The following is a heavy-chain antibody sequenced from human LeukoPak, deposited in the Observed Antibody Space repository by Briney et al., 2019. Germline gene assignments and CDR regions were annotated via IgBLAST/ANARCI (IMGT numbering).Heavy chain of an antibody. CDR3: ARVGGAGYYYYMDV. CDR2: IYTSGST. CDR1: GGSISSGSYY. D-gene: IGHD2-21*01. Sequence: SQTLSLTCTVSGGSISSGSYYWSWIRQPAGKGPEWIGRIYTSGSTNYNPSLKSRVTISVDTSKNQFSLKLSSVTAADTAVYYCARVGGAGYYYYMDVWGKGTTVTVSS. J-gene: IGHJ6*03. V-gene: IGHV4-61*02.